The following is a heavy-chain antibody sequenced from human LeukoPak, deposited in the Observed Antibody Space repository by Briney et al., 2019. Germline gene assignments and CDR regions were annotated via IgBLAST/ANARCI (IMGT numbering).Heavy chain of an antibody. D-gene: IGHD4-17*01. V-gene: IGHV1-2*02. CDR1: GYTFTGYY. CDR2: INPNSGGT. J-gene: IGHJ5*02. CDR3: AREIQDGDNWLDP. Sequence: ASVKVSCKASGYTFTGYYMHWVRQAPGQRLEWMGWINPNSGGTNFAQKFQGRVTMTRDTSINTAYLELSRLRSDDTAVYYCAREIQDGDNWLDPWGQGTLVTVSS.